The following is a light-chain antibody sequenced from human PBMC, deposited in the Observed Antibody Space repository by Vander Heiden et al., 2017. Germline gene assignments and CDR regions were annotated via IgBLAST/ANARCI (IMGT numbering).Light chain of an antibody. CDR1: QRGSSSY. V-gene: IGKV3-20*01. Sequence: EIVLTQSLVTLSLSLWERAPLSCMARQRGSSSYLAWYQQKPGQAPRLLIYGASSRATGIPDRFSGSGSETDFTLTISRLEPEDFAVYYCQQYGSSPWTFGQGTKVEIK. CDR2: GAS. CDR3: QQYGSSPWT. J-gene: IGKJ1*01.